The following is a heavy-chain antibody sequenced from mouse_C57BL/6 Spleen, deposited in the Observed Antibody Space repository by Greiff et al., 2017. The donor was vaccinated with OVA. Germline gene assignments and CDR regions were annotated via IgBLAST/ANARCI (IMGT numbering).Heavy chain of an antibody. CDR2: IYPGDGDT. D-gene: IGHD3-2*02. V-gene: IGHV1-82*01. Sequence: QVQLQQSGPELVKPGASVKISCKASGYAFSSSWMNWVKQRPGKGLEWIGRIYPGDGDTNYNGKFKGKATLTADKSSRTAYMQLSSLTSEDSAVYFCARRGTAQTTGDYWGPGTTLTVSS. CDR1: GYAFSSSW. J-gene: IGHJ2*01. CDR3: ARRGTAQTTGDY.